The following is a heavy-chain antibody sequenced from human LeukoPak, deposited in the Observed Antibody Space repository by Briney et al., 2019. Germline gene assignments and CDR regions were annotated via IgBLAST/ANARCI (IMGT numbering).Heavy chain of an antibody. CDR1: GFTFSSYW. J-gene: IGHJ6*03. Sequence: PGGSLRLSCAASGFTFSSYWMSWVRQAPGKGLEWVANIKQDGSEKYYVDSVKGRFTISRDNAKNSLYLQMNSLRAEDTAVYYCARDRRDIVVVPAAMRYYYYMDVWGKGTTVTVSS. D-gene: IGHD2-2*01. V-gene: IGHV3-7*01. CDR3: ARDRRDIVVVPAAMRYYYYMDV. CDR2: IKQDGSEK.